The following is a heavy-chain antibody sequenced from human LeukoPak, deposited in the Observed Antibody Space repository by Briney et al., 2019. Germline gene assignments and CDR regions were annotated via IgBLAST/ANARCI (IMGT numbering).Heavy chain of an antibody. J-gene: IGHJ6*03. CDR1: GYTFIGYY. Sequence: ASVKVFCKASGYTFIGYYMHWVRQAPGQGLEEMGWINPNSGGTNYAQKFQGRVTMTRDTSISTAHMELSRLRSDETAVYYCARGGASYCSSASCYKYYYMDVWGKGTTVTISS. D-gene: IGHD2-2*02. CDR2: INPNSGGT. CDR3: ARGGASYCSSASCYKYYYMDV. V-gene: IGHV1-2*02.